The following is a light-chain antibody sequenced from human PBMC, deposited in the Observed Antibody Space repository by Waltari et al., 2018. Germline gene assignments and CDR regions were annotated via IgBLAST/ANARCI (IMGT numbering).Light chain of an antibody. CDR3: QQYDNLLMYT. CDR1: QDISNY. V-gene: IGKV1-33*01. Sequence: DIQMTQSPSSLSASVGDRDNITCQASQDISNYLNWYQQKPGKAPKLLIYDASNLETGVPSRFSGSGSGTDFTFTISSLQPEDIATYYCQQYDNLLMYTFGQGTKLEIK. CDR2: DAS. J-gene: IGKJ2*01.